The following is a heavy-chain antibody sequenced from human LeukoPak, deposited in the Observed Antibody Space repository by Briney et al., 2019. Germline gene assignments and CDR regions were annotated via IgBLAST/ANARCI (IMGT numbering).Heavy chain of an antibody. CDR3: ARAYKDRSLAGKKEFFQH. V-gene: IGHV3-9*01. D-gene: IGHD6-19*01. J-gene: IGHJ1*01. Sequence: GGSLRLSCAASGFTFDNYAMNWVRQVPGKGLEWISLISWNSGTIGYADSVKGRFAISRDNANNFLYLQMNSLRAEDTALYYCARAYKDRSLAGKKEFFQHWGQGTLVTVSS. CDR1: GFTFDNYA. CDR2: ISWNSGTI.